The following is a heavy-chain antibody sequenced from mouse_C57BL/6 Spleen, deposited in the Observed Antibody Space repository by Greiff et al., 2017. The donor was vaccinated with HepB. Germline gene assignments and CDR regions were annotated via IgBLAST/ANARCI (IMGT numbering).Heavy chain of an antibody. J-gene: IGHJ4*01. Sequence: QVQLKESGPGLVQPSQSLSITCTVSGFSLTSYGVHWVRQSPGKGLEWLGVIWSGGSTDYNAAFISRLSISKDNSKSQVFFKMNSLQADDTAIYYCARNHKLKSLLFTTVGDYAMDYWGQGTSVTVSS. CDR1: GFSLTSYG. D-gene: IGHD1-1*01. V-gene: IGHV2-2*01. CDR2: IWSGGST. CDR3: ARNHKLKSLLFTTVGDYAMDY.